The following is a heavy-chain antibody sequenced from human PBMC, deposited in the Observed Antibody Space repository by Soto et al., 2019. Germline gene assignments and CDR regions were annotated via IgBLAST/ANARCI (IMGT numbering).Heavy chain of an antibody. J-gene: IGHJ4*02. V-gene: IGHV3-30-3*01. D-gene: IGHD3-22*01. CDR2: ISYDGSNK. CDR3: ARVASIYEAPFEY. Sequence: GGLLIISCASSGFTCSSYSMRWVSQAPGKGLEWVAVISYDGSNKYYADSVKGRFTISRDNSKNTLYLQMNSLRAEDTAVYYCARVASIYEAPFEYWGQGTLVTAPQ. CDR1: GFTCSSYS.